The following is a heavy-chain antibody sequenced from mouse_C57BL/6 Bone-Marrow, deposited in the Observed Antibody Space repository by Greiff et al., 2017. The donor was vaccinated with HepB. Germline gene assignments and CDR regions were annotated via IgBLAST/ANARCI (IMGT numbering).Heavy chain of an antibody. J-gene: IGHJ2*01. CDR2: IYPGGGYT. CDR3: ARESTVVPQYYFDY. D-gene: IGHD1-1*01. CDR1: GYTFTNYW. V-gene: IGHV1-63*01. Sequence: QVQLQQSGAELVRPGTSVKMSCKASGYTFTNYWIGWAKQRPGHGLEWIGDIYPGGGYTNYNEKFKGQATLTADKSSSTAYMQFSSLTSEDSAIYYCARESTVVPQYYFDYWGQGTTLTVSS.